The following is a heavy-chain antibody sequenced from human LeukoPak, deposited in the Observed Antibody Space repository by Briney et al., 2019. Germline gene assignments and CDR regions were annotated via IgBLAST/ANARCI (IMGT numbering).Heavy chain of an antibody. Sequence: GGSLRLSCAASGFTFSFYWMSWVRQAPGKGREWVADIKQDASDKYYVDSVKGRFTISRDNSKNSLYLQMSSLRAEDTAVYFCARHSNKYDYDSSGHYRSFDYWGQGSLVTVSS. CDR2: IKQDASDK. J-gene: IGHJ4*02. V-gene: IGHV3-7*01. D-gene: IGHD3-22*01. CDR3: ARHSNKYDYDSSGHYRSFDY. CDR1: GFTFSFYW.